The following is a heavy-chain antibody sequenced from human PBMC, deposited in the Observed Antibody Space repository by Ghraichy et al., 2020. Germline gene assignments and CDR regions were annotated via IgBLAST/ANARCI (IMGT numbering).Heavy chain of an antibody. J-gene: IGHJ4*02. CDR3: ARGQDMTTVTTGDY. CDR2: INHSGST. V-gene: IGHV4-34*01. Sequence: SETLSLTCAVYGGSFGGYYWSWIRQPPGKGLEWIGEINHSGSTNYNPSLKSRVTISVDTSKNQFSLKLSSVTAADTAVYYCARGQDMTTVTTGDYWGQGTLVTVSS. D-gene: IGHD4-17*01. CDR1: GGSFGGYY.